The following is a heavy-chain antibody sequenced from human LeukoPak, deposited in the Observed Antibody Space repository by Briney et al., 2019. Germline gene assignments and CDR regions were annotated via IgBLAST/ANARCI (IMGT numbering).Heavy chain of an antibody. J-gene: IGHJ4*02. CDR1: GYTFTKYA. CDR3: ARDYQRLGELSLPDY. Sequence: GASGKVSCKASGYTFTKYAMNWVRQAPGQGLEWMGWIHPKTGNPTYAQGFTGRFVFSLDTSVSTTYLQISSLKAEDTAVYYCARDYQRLGELSLPDYWGQGTLVTVSS. CDR2: IHPKTGNP. V-gene: IGHV7-4-1*02. D-gene: IGHD3-16*02.